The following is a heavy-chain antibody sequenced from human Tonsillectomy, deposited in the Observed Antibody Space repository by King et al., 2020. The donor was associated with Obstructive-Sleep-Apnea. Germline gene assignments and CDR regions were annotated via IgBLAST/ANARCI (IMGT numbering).Heavy chain of an antibody. CDR1: VGSISSSSYY. CDR3: ARDIVVVVAARNEMGFDY. J-gene: IGHJ4*02. CDR2: IYYSGST. D-gene: IGHD2-15*01. V-gene: IGHV4-39*07. Sequence: QLQESGPGLVKPSETLSLTCTVSVGSISSSSYYWGWIRQPPGKGLGWIGSIYYSGSTYYNPSLKSRVTISVDTSKNQFSLKLSSLTAADTAVYYCARDIVVVVAARNEMGFDYWGQGTLVTVSS.